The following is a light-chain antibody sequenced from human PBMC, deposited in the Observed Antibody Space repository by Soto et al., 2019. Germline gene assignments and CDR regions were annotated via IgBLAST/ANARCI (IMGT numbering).Light chain of an antibody. Sequence: QSALTQPASVSGSPGQSITISCTGTSSDVGGYNYVSWYQQHPGKAPKLMIYDVSNRPSGVSNRFSGSKSGNTASLTISGLQAEDEADYYCSSYKRSSTLMVFGGGTKVTVL. CDR1: SSDVGGYNY. J-gene: IGLJ2*01. V-gene: IGLV2-14*01. CDR2: DVS. CDR3: SSYKRSSTLMV.